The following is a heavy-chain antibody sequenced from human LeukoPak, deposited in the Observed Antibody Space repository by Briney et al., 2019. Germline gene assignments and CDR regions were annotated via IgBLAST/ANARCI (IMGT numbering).Heavy chain of an antibody. D-gene: IGHD3-10*01. CDR3: ARGGKLWFGEEDV. J-gene: IGHJ6*02. V-gene: IGHV4-31*03. CDR1: GGSISSGDYY. Sequence: SETLSLTCTVSGGSISSGDYYWSWIRQHPGKGLEWIGYIYHSGSTYYNPSLKSRVTISVDTSKNQFSLKLSSVTAADTAVYYWARGGKLWFGEEDVWGQGTTVTVSS. CDR2: IYHSGST.